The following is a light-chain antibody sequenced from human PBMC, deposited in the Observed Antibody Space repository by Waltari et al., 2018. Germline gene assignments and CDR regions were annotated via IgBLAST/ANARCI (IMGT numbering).Light chain of an antibody. J-gene: IGLJ1*01. Sequence: QSALTPPRSVSGSPGQSVTLSCTGTISDVGGHNYVSWYQQHPGKAPKLMIYDVNKRPSGVPDRFSGSKSGNTASLTISGLQGEDEADYYCYSYAGSSSFVFGTGTEIIVL. CDR1: ISDVGGHNY. CDR3: YSYAGSSSFV. CDR2: DVN. V-gene: IGLV2-11*01.